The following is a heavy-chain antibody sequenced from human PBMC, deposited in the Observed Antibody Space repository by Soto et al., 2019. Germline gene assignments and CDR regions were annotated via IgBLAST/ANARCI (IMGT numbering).Heavy chain of an antibody. D-gene: IGHD6-19*01. CDR3: AKDRRSGWYSFEY. J-gene: IGHJ4*02. Sequence: GGSLRLSCAASGFTFSNYAMNWVRQAPGKGLEWVSAISGSGGSTYYADSVKGRFTISRDNSKNTLYLQMNSLRAEDTAVYYCAKDRRSGWYSFEYWGQGTLVTVFS. CDR1: GFTFSNYA. V-gene: IGHV3-23*01. CDR2: ISGSGGST.